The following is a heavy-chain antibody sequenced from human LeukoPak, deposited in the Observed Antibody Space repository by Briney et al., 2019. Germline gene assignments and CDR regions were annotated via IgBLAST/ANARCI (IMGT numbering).Heavy chain of an antibody. J-gene: IGHJ6*02. CDR2: IYYNANT. V-gene: IGHV4-39*07. CDR3: ARVGATPRYYNYGMDV. CDR1: GGYISSSIYY. D-gene: IGHD1-26*01. Sequence: SETLSLTCTVSGGYISSSIYYWGWIRQPPGKGLEWIGSIYYNANTYYNPSLKSRITISVDTSKNQFSLRLSSVTAADTAVYYCARVGATPRYYNYGMDVWGQGTTVTVSS.